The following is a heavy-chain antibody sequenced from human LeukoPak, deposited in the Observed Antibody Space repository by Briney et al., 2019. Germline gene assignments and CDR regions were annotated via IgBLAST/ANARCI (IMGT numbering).Heavy chain of an antibody. CDR1: GGSISSYY. V-gene: IGHV4-59*08. CDR2: IYYSGST. CDR3: ARHPRQAAFDI. D-gene: IGHD6-6*01. Sequence: SETLSLTCTVSGGSISSYYWSWIRQPPGKGLGWIGYIYYSGSTNYNPSLKSRVTISVDTSKNQFSLKLSSVTAADTAVYYCARHPRQAAFDIWGQGTMVTVSS. J-gene: IGHJ3*02.